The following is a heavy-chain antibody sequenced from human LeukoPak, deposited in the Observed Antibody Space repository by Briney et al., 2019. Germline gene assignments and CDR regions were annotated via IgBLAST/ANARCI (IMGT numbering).Heavy chain of an antibody. Sequence: ASVKVSCKASGYTFTGYYMHWVRQAPGQGLEWMGWINPNSGGTNYAQKFQGRVTMTRDTSISTAYMELSRLRSDDTAVYYCARDRMGNGQQLAYWGQGTLVTVSS. CDR1: GYTFTGYY. D-gene: IGHD6-13*01. V-gene: IGHV1-2*02. J-gene: IGHJ4*02. CDR3: ARDRMGNGQQLAY. CDR2: INPNSGGT.